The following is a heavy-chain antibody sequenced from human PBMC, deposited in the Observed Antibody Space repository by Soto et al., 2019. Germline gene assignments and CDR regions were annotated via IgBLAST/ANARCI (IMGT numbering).Heavy chain of an antibody. V-gene: IGHV3-30-3*01. D-gene: IGHD1-26*01. CDR3: TRPLYRGRYSDYYFDY. CDR1: GITFSSYA. J-gene: IGHJ4*02. Sequence: QVQVVESGGGVVQPGRSLRLSCAASGITFSSYAMHWVRQAPGKGLEWVAVISNDGTMKFYADSVKGRFTISREDSKNSVYLQMNSLRAEDTAVYYCTRPLYRGRYSDYYFDYWGQGTLVTVSS. CDR2: ISNDGTMK.